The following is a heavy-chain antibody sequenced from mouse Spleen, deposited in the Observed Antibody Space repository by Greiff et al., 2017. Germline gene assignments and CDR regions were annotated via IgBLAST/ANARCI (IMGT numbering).Heavy chain of an antibody. V-gene: IGHV5-9-1*01. Sequence: EVKVVESGGGLVKPGGSLKLSCAASGFTFSSYAMSWVRQTPEKRLEWVATISSGGSYTYYPDSVKGRFTISRDNAKNTLYLQMSSLRSEDTAMYYCARNYYGSVYYFDYWGQGTTLTVSS. CDR2: ISSGGSYT. CDR1: GFTFSSYA. J-gene: IGHJ2*01. D-gene: IGHD1-1*01. CDR3: ARNYYGSVYYFDY.